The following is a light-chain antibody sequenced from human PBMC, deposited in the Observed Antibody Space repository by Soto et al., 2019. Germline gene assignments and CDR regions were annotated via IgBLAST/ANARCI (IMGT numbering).Light chain of an antibody. Sequence: QSVLTQPPSVSGAPGQRVTISCTGSSSNIGAGYDVHWYQQLPGAAPKLLIYANNNRPSGVPDRFSGSKSGTSASLAITGLQAEDEADYYCQSYDSSLNRVFGGGTQLTVL. J-gene: IGLJ3*02. CDR1: SSNIGAGYD. V-gene: IGLV1-40*01. CDR2: ANN. CDR3: QSYDSSLNRV.